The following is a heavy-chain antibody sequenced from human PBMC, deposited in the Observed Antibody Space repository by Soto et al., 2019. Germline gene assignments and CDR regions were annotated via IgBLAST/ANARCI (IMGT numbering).Heavy chain of an antibody. CDR1: GYTFSNFG. CDR3: ERGGTPIDY. J-gene: IGHJ4*02. V-gene: IGHV1-18*01. Sequence: QVQLVQSGAEVKKPGASVKVSCKASGYTFSNFGISWVRQAPGQGLEWMGWISAYNGNTNYAQSFQGRVTMTSDTSTSTAYMELMCLRSYDTAVYYCERGGTPIDYWGQGTRVTVSS. CDR2: ISAYNGNT. D-gene: IGHD3-16*01.